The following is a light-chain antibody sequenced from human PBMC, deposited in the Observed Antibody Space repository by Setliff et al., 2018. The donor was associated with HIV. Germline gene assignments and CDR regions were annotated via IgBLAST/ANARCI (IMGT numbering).Light chain of an antibody. J-gene: IGLJ1*01. V-gene: IGLV1-47*01. CDR3: SSYTRTNGVV. CDR2: KNN. CDR1: SSNIGSNH. Sequence: QSVLTQPPSASGAPGQRVTISCSGSSSNIGSNHVYWYQQLPGTAPKLLLSKNNQRPSGVPDRFSGSKSGTSASLAISGLRSEDEADYYCSSYTRTNGVVFGTGTKVTVL.